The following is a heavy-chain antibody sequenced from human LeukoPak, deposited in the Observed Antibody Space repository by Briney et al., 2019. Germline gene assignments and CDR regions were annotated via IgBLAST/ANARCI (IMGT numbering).Heavy chain of an antibody. V-gene: IGHV4-61*02. CDR1: GGSISSGSYY. D-gene: IGHD5-18*01. J-gene: IGHJ4*02. Sequence: SQTLSLTCTVSGGSISSGSYYWSWIRQPAGKGLEWIGRIYTSGSTNYNPSLKSRVTISVDTSKNQFSLKLSSVTAADTAVYYCARGDLDTAMFDXXGQGTLVTVSS. CDR3: ARGDLDTAMFDX. CDR2: IYTSGST.